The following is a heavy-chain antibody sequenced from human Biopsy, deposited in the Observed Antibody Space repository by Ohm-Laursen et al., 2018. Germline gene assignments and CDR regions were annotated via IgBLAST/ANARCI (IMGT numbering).Heavy chain of an antibody. CDR2: GHHDGRG. Sequence: SQTLSLTCAVYGGTYSGYYWSWIRQPPGKGLEWIGEGHHDGRGNSNPSLKSRVTISGDMSKKQFSLKLSGVTAADTAVYYCARFIVPSLHCSNGVCPIRWFDPWGQGTLVTVFS. V-gene: IGHV4-34*01. J-gene: IGHJ5*02. D-gene: IGHD2-2*01. CDR1: GGTYSGYY. CDR3: ARFIVPSLHCSNGVCPIRWFDP.